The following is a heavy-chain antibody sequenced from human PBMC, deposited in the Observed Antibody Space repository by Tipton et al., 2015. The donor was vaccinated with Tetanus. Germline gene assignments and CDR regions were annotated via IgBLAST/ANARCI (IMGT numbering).Heavy chain of an antibody. CDR3: ARDRGGDDFWSGYYYVLGIFDY. D-gene: IGHD3-3*01. J-gene: IGHJ4*02. Sequence: SLRLSCAASGFTFSSYGMHWVRQAPGKGLEWVAVIWYDGSNKYYADSVKGRFTISRDNSKNTLYLQMNSLRAEDTAVYYCARDRGGDDFWSGYYYVLGIFDYWGQGTLVTVSS. CDR1: GFTFSSYG. CDR2: IWYDGSNK. V-gene: IGHV3-33*08.